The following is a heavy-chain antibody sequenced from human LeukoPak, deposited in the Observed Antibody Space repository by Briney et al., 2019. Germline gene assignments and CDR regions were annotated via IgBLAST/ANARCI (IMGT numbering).Heavy chain of an antibody. J-gene: IGHJ4*02. Sequence: ASVKVSCKASGYTFTSYDINWARQATGQGLEWMGWMNPNSGNTGYAQKFQGRVTMTRNTSISTAYMELSSLRSEDTAVYYCAREEIFRCSGGSCYFDYWGQGTLVTVSS. CDR2: MNPNSGNT. V-gene: IGHV1-8*01. CDR3: AREEIFRCSGGSCYFDY. CDR1: GYTFTSYD. D-gene: IGHD2-15*01.